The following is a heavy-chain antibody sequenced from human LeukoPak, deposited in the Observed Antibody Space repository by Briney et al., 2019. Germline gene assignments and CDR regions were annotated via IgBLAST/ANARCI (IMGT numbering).Heavy chain of an antibody. J-gene: IGHJ4*02. CDR3: AAGWVCSGGSCYYYFDY. CDR2: IVVGSGNT. D-gene: IGHD2-15*01. CDR1: GFTFTRSA. V-gene: IGHV1-58*02. Sequence: ASVKVSCKASGFTFTRSAMKWVRQARGQRLEWIGWIVVGSGNTNYAQKFQERVTITRDMSTSTAYMELSSLRSEDTAVYYCAAGWVCSGGSCYYYFDYWGQGTLVTVSS.